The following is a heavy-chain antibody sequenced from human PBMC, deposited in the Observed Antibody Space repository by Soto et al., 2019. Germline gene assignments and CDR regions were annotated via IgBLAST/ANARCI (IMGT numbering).Heavy chain of an antibody. J-gene: IGHJ4*02. CDR1: GFSLSTSGVG. CDR2: IYWNDDK. CDR3: AHTVYDSSGYYCYFDY. V-gene: IGHV2-5*01. Sequence: QITLKESGPTLVKPTQTLTLTCTFSGFSLSTSGVGVGWIRQPPGQALEWLALIYWNDDKRYSPSLKSRLTITKDTSKNHVVLTMTNMDPVDTATYYCAHTVYDSSGYYCYFDYWGQGTLVTVSS. D-gene: IGHD3-22*01.